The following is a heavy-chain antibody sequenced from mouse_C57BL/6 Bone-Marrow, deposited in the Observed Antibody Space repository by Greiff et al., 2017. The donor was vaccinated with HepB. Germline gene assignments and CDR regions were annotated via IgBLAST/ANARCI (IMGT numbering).Heavy chain of an antibody. CDR2: IHPNSGST. J-gene: IGHJ2*01. D-gene: IGHD1-1*01. V-gene: IGHV1-64*01. CDR1: GYTFTSYW. CDR3: ARGVGGSPDY. Sequence: QVHVKQPGAELVKPGASVKLSCKASGYTFTSYWIHWVKQRPGQGLEWIGMIHPNSGSTNYNEKFKSKATLTVDKSSSTAYMQLSSLTSEDSAVYYCARGVGGSPDYWGQGTTLTVSS.